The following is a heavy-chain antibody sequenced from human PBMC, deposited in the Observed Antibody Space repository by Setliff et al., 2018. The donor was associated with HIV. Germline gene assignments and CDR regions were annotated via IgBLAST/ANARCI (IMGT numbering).Heavy chain of an antibody. CDR1: GGTFSSYA. CDR2: IIPNSGGT. CDR3: ARAWSTGYSGYVAPAC. Sequence: ASVKVSCKSSGGTFSSYAISWVRQAPGQGLEWMGRIIPNSGGTNYAQKFQGRVTMTRDTSISTAYMELSSLRSEDTAVYYCARAWSTGYSGYVAPACWGQGTLVTVSS. J-gene: IGHJ4*02. D-gene: IGHD5-12*01. V-gene: IGHV1-2*06.